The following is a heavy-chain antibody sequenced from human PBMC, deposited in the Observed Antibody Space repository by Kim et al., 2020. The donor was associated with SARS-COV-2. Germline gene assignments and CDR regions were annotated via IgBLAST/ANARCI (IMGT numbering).Heavy chain of an antibody. CDR1: GFTFSSYA. J-gene: IGHJ4*02. CDR3: ARVAGRFFGVGLRDY. Sequence: GGSLRLSCAASGFTFSSYAMHWVRQAPGKGLEYVSAISSNGGSTYYANSVKGRFTISRDNSKNTLYLQMGSLRAEDMDVYYCARVAGRFFGVGLRDYWGQGTLVTVSS. CDR2: ISSNGGST. V-gene: IGHV3-64*01. D-gene: IGHD3-3*01.